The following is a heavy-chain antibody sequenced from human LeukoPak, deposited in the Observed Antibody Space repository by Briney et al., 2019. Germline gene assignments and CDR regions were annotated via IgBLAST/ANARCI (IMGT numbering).Heavy chain of an antibody. J-gene: IGHJ3*02. CDR3: ARACMDTTMVDAFDI. Sequence: PGGSLRLSCAASGFTVSSNYMTWVRQAPGKGLEWVSAINSGGSTFYADSVKGRFTISRDNAKNSLYLQMNSLRAEDTAVYYCARACMDTTMVDAFDIWGQGTMVTVSS. D-gene: IGHD5-18*01. V-gene: IGHV3-66*01. CDR2: INSGGST. CDR1: GFTVSSNY.